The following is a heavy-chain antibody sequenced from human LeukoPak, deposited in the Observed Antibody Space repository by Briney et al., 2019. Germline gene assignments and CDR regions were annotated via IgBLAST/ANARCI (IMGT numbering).Heavy chain of an antibody. Sequence: GGSLRLSCAASGFTFSSYAMSWVRQAPGKGLEWVSAISHSGGRTYYADSVKGWFTISRDNSKNTLYLQMNSLRAEDTAVYYCAKLLAAVGDHDYYYYGIDVWGQGTTVTVSS. D-gene: IGHD6-13*01. CDR3: AKLLAAVGDHDYYYYGIDV. CDR1: GFTFSSYA. V-gene: IGHV3-23*01. CDR2: ISHSGGRT. J-gene: IGHJ6*02.